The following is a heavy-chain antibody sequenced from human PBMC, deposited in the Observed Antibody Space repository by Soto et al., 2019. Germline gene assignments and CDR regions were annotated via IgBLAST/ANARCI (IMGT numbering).Heavy chain of an antibody. CDR2: ISAYNGNT. D-gene: IGHD6-19*01. J-gene: IGHJ3*02. Sequence: SVKVSCKASGYTFTSYGISWVRQAPGQGLEWMGWISAYNGNTNYAQKLQGRVTMTTDTSTSTAYMELRSLRSDDTAVYYCARDRGGQQWLVRDAFDIWGQGTMVTVSS. V-gene: IGHV1-18*01. CDR1: GYTFTSYG. CDR3: ARDRGGQQWLVRDAFDI.